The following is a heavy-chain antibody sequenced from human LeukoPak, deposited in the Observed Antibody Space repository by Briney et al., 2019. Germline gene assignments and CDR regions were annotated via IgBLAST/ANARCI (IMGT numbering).Heavy chain of an antibody. CDR2: IYYSGST. CDR3: ARHLPGNYDSSGYYSDAFDI. CDR1: GGSISSYY. D-gene: IGHD3-22*01. J-gene: IGHJ3*02. Sequence: SETLSLTCTVSGGSISSYYWSRIRQPPGKGLEWIGYIYYSGSTNYNPSLKSRVTISVDTSKNQFSLKLSSVTAADTAVYYCARHLPGNYDSSGYYSDAFDIWGQGTMVTVSS. V-gene: IGHV4-59*08.